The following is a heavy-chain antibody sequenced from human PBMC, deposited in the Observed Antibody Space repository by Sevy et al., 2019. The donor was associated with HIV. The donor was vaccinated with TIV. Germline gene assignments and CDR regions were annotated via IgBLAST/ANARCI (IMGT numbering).Heavy chain of an antibody. J-gene: IGHJ4*02. CDR1: GGSISSYY. V-gene: IGHV4-59*01. Sequence: SETLSLTCTVSGGSISSYYWSWIRQPPGKGLEWIGYIYYSGSTNYNPSLKSRVTISVDTSKNQFSLKLSSVTTADTAVYYCASHHIRYFDWLLSDPLDYFDYWGQGTLVTVSS. CDR3: ASHHIRYFDWLLSDPLDYFDY. D-gene: IGHD3-9*01. CDR2: IYYSGST.